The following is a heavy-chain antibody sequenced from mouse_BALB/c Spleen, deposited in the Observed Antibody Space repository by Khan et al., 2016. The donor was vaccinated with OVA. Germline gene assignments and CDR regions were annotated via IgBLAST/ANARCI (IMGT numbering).Heavy chain of an antibody. D-gene: IGHD4-1*01. Sequence: VQLQQSGPELVKPGTSVKMSCKASGYRFTSYIIHWVHQNPGQGLEWIGNINPYNGATKYTEKFKGQATMTSDKSTNTAYMELSSLTSEDSAVYYCARGNWQSYYFDYWGQGTTVTVSA. CDR1: GYRFTSYI. J-gene: IGHJ2*01. V-gene: IGHV1S136*01. CDR2: INPYNGAT. CDR3: ARGNWQSYYFDY.